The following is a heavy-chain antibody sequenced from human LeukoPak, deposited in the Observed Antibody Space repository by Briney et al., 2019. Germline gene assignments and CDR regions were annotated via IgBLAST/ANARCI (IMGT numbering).Heavy chain of an antibody. CDR3: ARQYYDILTDPNYFDS. CDR1: GYSFSNYW. V-gene: IGHV5-51*01. Sequence: KPGESLKISCKGSGYSFSNYWIGWVRQMPGKGLEWVGIILPGNSDTRYSPSFQGQVTMPADKSISTAYLQWSSLKAADTAMYYCARQYYDILTDPNYFDSWGQGTLVTVSS. CDR2: ILPGNSDT. D-gene: IGHD3-9*01. J-gene: IGHJ4*02.